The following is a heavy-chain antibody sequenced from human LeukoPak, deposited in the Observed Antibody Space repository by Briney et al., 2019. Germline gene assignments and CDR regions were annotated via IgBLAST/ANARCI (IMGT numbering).Heavy chain of an antibody. Sequence: PSETLSLTCTVSGGSISSSSYYWGWIRQPPGKGREWIGSIYYRGSTYYNPSLKSRVTISVDTSKNQFSLKLSSVTAADTAVYYCARLAARKYCGGDCSGRYAFDIWGQGTMVTVSS. CDR1: GGSISSSSYY. V-gene: IGHV4-39*01. CDR3: ARLAARKYCGGDCSGRYAFDI. D-gene: IGHD2-21*01. J-gene: IGHJ3*02. CDR2: IYYRGST.